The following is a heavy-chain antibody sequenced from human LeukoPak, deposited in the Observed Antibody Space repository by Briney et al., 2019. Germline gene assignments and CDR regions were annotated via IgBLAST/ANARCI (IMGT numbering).Heavy chain of an antibody. CDR2: ITSSSSYI. V-gene: IGHV3-21*01. J-gene: IGHJ5*02. D-gene: IGHD2-2*01. CDR3: ARDPYSGYCSSTSCSNWFDP. Sequence: GGSLRLSCAASGFTFSSYSMNWVRQAPGKGLEWVSSITSSSSYIYYADSVKGRFTISRDNAKNSLYLQMNSLRAEDTAVYYCARDPYSGYCSSTSCSNWFDPWGQGTLVTVSS. CDR1: GFTFSSYS.